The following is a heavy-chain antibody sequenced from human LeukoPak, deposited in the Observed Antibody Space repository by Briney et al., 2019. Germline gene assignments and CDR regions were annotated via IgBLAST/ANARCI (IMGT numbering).Heavy chain of an antibody. Sequence: PGGSLRLSCAASGFTFSDYYMSWIRQAPGKGLEWVSYISSSGSTIYYADSVKGRFTISRDNAKNSLYLQMNSLRAEDTAVYYCARDLRSLSYCGGDCPPDAFDIWGQGTMVTVSS. CDR2: ISSSGSTI. J-gene: IGHJ3*02. V-gene: IGHV3-11*04. CDR3: ARDLRSLSYCGGDCPPDAFDI. D-gene: IGHD2-21*01. CDR1: GFTFSDYY.